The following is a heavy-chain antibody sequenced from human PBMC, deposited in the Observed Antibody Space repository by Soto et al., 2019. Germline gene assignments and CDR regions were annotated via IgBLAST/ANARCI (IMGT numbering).Heavy chain of an antibody. Sequence: GGSLRLSCAASGFTFSNAWMSWVRQAPGKGLEWVGRIKSKTDGGTTDYAATVKGRFTISRDDSKNTLYLQMNSLKTEDTAVYYCTTDFQWLATGDFDYWGQGTLVTVSS. CDR3: TTDFQWLATGDFDY. CDR2: IKSKTDGGTT. V-gene: IGHV3-15*01. CDR1: GFTFSNAW. J-gene: IGHJ4*02. D-gene: IGHD6-19*01.